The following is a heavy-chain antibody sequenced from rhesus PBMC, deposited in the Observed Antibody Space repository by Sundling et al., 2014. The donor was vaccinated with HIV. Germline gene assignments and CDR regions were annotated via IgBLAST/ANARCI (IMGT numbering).Heavy chain of an antibody. D-gene: IGHD1-1-1*01. CDR3: ARAIAGTTFY. Sequence: QVQLQESGPGVVKPSETLSLTCAVSGGSISDSYRWSWIRQPPGKGLEWIGYIYGSSTSTNYNPSLKSRVTISKDTSKNQFSLKVSSVTAADTAVYYCARAIAGTTFYWGQGVLVTVSS. J-gene: IGHJ4*01. CDR1: GGSISDSYR. V-gene: IGHV4S10*01. CDR2: IYGSSTST.